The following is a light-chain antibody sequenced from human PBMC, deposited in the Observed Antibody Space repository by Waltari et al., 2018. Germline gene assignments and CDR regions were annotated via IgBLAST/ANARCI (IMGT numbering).Light chain of an antibody. CDR3: QQYGSSIMYT. V-gene: IGKV3-20*01. CDR1: HNLTQNY. J-gene: IGKJ2*01. CDR2: GAS. Sequence: RARHNLTQNYLAWYQQKPGQAPRLLIYGASSRAAGVPDRFSGSGSGTDFTLTISRLEPEDFAVYYCQQYGSSIMYTFGQGTKLEIK.